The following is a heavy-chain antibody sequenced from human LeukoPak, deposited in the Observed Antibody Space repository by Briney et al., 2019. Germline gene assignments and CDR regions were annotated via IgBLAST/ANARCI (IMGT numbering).Heavy chain of an antibody. J-gene: IGHJ4*02. Sequence: GGSLRLSCAASGFTFSNYEMNWVRQAPGKGLDWVAYISSRGATIYYADSVKGRLTISRDNTKNSLYLQMNSLRAEDTAVYYCARDVGYFGSGSYPDYFDYWGQGILVTVSS. CDR3: ARDVGYFGSGSYPDYFDY. CDR2: ISSRGATI. V-gene: IGHV3-48*03. D-gene: IGHD3-10*01. CDR1: GFTFSNYE.